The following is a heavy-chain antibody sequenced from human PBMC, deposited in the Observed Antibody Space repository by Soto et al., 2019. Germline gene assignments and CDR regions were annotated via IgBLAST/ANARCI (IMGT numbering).Heavy chain of an antibody. J-gene: IGHJ4*02. V-gene: IGHV4-59*08. CDR2: VHHSWGS. D-gene: IGHD6-13*01. CDR1: GGSLSRYY. CDR3: ARHLRMAAAEHYFDS. Sequence: SSEALSLTCTVSGGSLSRYYRRWFRHPPGKRMEWIGYVHHSWGSSYNPSLQSRVTMSVDTSKNQFSLNLRSVTAADTAVYYCARHLRMAAAEHYFDSWGQGSLVTVSS.